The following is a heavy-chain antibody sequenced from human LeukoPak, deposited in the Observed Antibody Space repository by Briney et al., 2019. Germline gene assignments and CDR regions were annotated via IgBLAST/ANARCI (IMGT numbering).Heavy chain of an antibody. CDR1: GYSFTGYY. CDR2: INPNSGGT. CDR3: AREAHCSSTSCQGGWFDP. Sequence: GESLKISCKGSGYSFTGYYMHWVRQAPGQGLEWMGWINPNSGGTNYAQKFQGRVTMTRDTSISTAYMELSRLRSDDTAVYYCAREAHCSSTSCQGGWFDPWGQGTLVTVSS. J-gene: IGHJ5*02. D-gene: IGHD2-2*01. V-gene: IGHV1-2*02.